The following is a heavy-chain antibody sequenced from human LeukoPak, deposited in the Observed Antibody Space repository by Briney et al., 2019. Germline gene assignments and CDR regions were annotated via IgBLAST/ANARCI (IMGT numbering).Heavy chain of an antibody. Sequence: ASVKVSCKASGYTFTSYAMNWVRQAPGQGLEWMGWINTNTGNPTHAQGFTGRFVFSLDSSVSTAYLQISSLKAEDTAVYYCARDIADSSSWSYYYYYGMDVWGQGTTVTVSS. V-gene: IGHV7-4-1*02. CDR3: ARDIADSSSWSYYYYYGMDV. CDR1: GYTFTSYA. D-gene: IGHD6-13*01. CDR2: INTNTGNP. J-gene: IGHJ6*02.